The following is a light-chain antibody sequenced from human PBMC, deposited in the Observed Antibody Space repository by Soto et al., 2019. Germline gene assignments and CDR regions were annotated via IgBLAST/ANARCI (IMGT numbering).Light chain of an antibody. CDR1: QSVSSN. Sequence: IVLTQSQATLSVCPLEGGCLXSRSSQSVSSNLAWYQQRPGQAPRLLIFGAYTRATGIPARFSGSGSGTEFTLTISSLQSEDSAVYFCQQYNNWPPLTFGGGTKVDIK. CDR2: GAY. J-gene: IGKJ4*01. CDR3: QQYNNWPPLT. V-gene: IGKV3D-15*01.